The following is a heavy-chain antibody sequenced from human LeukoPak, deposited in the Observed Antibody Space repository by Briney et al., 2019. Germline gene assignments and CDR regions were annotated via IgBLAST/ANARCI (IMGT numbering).Heavy chain of an antibody. J-gene: IGHJ6*02. Sequence: GGSLRLSCLASGFSFNSYTMNWVREAPGKGLEWVSTISPGVSGYAWYAESVKGRFTISRDNPENSLYLQMDSLRADDTAVYYCVRDVSRRIGMDVWGQGTTVTVSS. CDR3: VRDVSRRIGMDV. V-gene: IGHV3-21*06. D-gene: IGHD2/OR15-2a*01. CDR2: ISPGVSGYA. CDR1: GFSFNSYT.